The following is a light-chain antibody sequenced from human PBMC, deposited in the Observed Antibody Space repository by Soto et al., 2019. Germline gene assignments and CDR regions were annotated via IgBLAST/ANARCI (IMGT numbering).Light chain of an antibody. Sequence: DIVMTQSPDSLAVSLGERATVNCKSSQTVLYSSNSKNYLAWYQQKPGQPPKLLISGASTRQYGVTDRFSGSGSATDFTLTISSLQAEDVAVYYCQQYYSSPLTFGGGTKVEI. CDR2: GAS. J-gene: IGKJ4*01. CDR1: QTVLYSSNSKNY. V-gene: IGKV4-1*01. CDR3: QQYYSSPLT.